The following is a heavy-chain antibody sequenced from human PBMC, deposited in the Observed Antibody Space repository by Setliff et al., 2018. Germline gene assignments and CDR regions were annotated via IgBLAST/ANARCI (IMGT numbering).Heavy chain of an antibody. V-gene: IGHV1-18*01. CDR3: ARDRYYNSWSGTSITAPHDAFDI. J-gene: IGHJ3*02. CDR2: ISTYNGDT. CDR1: GYTFTSYG. D-gene: IGHD3-3*01. Sequence: ASVKVSCKASGYTFTSYGISWVRQAPGQGLEWMGWISTYNGDTNYVQKLQGRVTMTTDTSTSTAYMELRSLRSEDTAVYYCARDRYYNSWSGTSITAPHDAFDIWGQGTMVTVSS.